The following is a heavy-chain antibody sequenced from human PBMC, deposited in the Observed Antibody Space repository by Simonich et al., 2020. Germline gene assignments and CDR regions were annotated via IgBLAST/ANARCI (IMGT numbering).Heavy chain of an antibody. CDR3: ARWPSIPASYGSGSYFDY. CDR1: GYTFTGYY. V-gene: IGHV1-2*02. Sequence: QVQLVQSGAEVKKPGASVKVSCKASGYTFTGYYMHWGRQDPGQGRECVGWINPNRGGTNYAQKFQGRVTMTRDTSISTAYMELSRLRSDDTAVYYCARWPSIPASYGSGSYFDYWGQGTLVTVSS. D-gene: IGHD3-10*01. J-gene: IGHJ4*02. CDR2: INPNRGGT.